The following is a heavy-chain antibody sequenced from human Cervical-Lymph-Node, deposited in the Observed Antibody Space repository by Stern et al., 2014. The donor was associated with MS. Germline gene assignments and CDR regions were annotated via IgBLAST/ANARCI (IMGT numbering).Heavy chain of an antibody. D-gene: IGHD3-10*01. J-gene: IGHJ4*02. CDR2: ISYDGSDT. V-gene: IGHV3-30*18. Sequence: QVQLVQSGGGVVQPGRSLRLPCTVSGFPFSSYGMHLVRQAPGQGLEWVSVISYDGSDTYYAESVKGRFTISRDNSKNTLYLEMRSLRPEDTAVYYCVKRGITEVRGVRLGDYWGPGTLVIVSS. CDR1: GFPFSSYG. CDR3: VKRGITEVRGVRLGDY.